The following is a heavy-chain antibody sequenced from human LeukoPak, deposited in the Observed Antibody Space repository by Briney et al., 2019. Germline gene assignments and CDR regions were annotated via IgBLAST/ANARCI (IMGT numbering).Heavy chain of an antibody. CDR2: ISSSSSYI. CDR1: GFTFSSYT. CDR3: ARGREGIAARWWVEEPRWFFFDP. J-gene: IGHJ5*02. Sequence: GRSLRLSCAASGFTFSSYTMNWVRQAPGKGLEWVSSISSSSSYIYYADSVKGRFTISRDNAMNSLDLQMNTLRAEDTAVYYCARGREGIAARWWVEEPRWFFFDPWGQGTLVTASS. D-gene: IGHD6-6*01. V-gene: IGHV3-21*01.